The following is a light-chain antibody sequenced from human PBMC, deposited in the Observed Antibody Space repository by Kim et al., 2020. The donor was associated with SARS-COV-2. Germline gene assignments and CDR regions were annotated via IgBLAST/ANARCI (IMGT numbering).Light chain of an antibody. Sequence: SSELTQDPAVSVALGQTVRITCQGDSLRSYYASWYQQKPGQAPVLVIYGKNNRPSGIPDRFSGSSSGNTASLTITGAQAEDEADYYCNPRDSRVFGGGTQ. CDR3: NPRDSRV. CDR1: SLRSYY. CDR2: GKN. J-gene: IGLJ2*01. V-gene: IGLV3-19*01.